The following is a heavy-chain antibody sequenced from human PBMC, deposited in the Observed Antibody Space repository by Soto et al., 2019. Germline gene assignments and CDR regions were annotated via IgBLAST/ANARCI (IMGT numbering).Heavy chain of an antibody. D-gene: IGHD6-19*01. CDR1: GYTFTNYG. CDR2: NSAYNGNT. V-gene: IGHV1-18*01. CDR3: ARRQWLVGGYYYGMDV. J-gene: IGHJ6*02. Sequence: QVQLVQSGAEVKKPGPSVKVSCKASGYTFTNYGISWVRQAPGQGLEWMGWNSAYNGNTNYAQKLQGRVTMTTDTSTSTAYMELRSLRSDDTAVYYCARRQWLVGGYYYGMDVWGQGTTVTVSS.